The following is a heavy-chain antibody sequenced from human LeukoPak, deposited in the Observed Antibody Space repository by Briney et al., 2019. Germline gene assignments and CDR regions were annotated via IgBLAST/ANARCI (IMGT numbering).Heavy chain of an antibody. CDR1: GFTFNRCR. V-gene: IGHV3-7*01. J-gene: IGHJ1*01. Sequence: GGSLRLSCVVSGFTFNRCRMNWVRQAPGKGLEWVAHINPDGRDTYYVDSVKGRFTISRDNAQNSMYLQMNSLRVEDTAVYYCTSWGDTTAEYFQRWGQGTLVTVSS. CDR3: TSWGDTTAEYFQR. D-gene: IGHD2-21*02. CDR2: INPDGRDT.